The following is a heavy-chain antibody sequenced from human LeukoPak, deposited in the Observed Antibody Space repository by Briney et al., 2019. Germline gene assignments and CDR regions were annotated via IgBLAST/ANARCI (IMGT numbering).Heavy chain of an antibody. V-gene: IGHV3-7*01. J-gene: IGHJ4*02. D-gene: IGHD5-12*01. CDR3: ASDYDSGY. CDR1: GFTFSSYS. Sequence: GGSLRLSCAASGFTFSSYSMNWVRQAPGKGLEWVANINQDGSEKNYVDSVKGRFTISRDNAKNSLNLQMNSLRAEDTAVYYCASDYDSGYWGQGTLVTVSS. CDR2: INQDGSEK.